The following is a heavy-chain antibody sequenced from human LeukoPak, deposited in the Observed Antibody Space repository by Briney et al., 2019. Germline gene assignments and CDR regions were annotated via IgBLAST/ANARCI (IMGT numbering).Heavy chain of an antibody. CDR1: GYTFTRYY. CDR3: AREEDYGGNSAD. V-gene: IGHV1-2*02. Sequence: GASVKVSCKASGYTFTRYYMHWVRQAPAQGLEWMGWINPSSGGTNYAQKFKGRVTMTRDTSISTVYMELSRLRSDDTDVYYCAREEDYGGNSADWGQGTLVTVSS. J-gene: IGHJ4*02. CDR2: INPSSGGT. D-gene: IGHD4-23*01.